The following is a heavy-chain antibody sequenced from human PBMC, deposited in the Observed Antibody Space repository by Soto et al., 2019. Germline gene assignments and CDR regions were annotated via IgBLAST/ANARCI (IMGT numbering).Heavy chain of an antibody. CDR1: GFTFSSYA. V-gene: IGHV3-23*01. Sequence: GGSLRLSCAASGFTFSSYAMTWVRQAPGKGLEWVSTISGSGGSTYYADSVKGRFTISRDNSKNTLYVQMNSLRAEDTAVYYCAKEVQPYYYYYMDVWGKGTAVTVSS. CDR3: AKEVQPYYYYYMDV. D-gene: IGHD3-10*01. J-gene: IGHJ6*03. CDR2: ISGSGGST.